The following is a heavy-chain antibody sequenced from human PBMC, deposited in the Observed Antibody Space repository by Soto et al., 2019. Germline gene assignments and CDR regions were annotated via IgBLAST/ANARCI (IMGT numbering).Heavy chain of an antibody. CDR3: ARFYGHYENWFDP. CDR1: GGSISSNNW. J-gene: IGHJ5*02. Sequence: SETLSLTCAVSGGSISSNNWWSWVRQPPGKGLEWIGQISDSGSTIYNPSLRGRVTISVDKSKNQFSLKLSSVTAADAAVYYCARFYGHYENWFDPWGQGTLVTGSS. D-gene: IGHD4-17*01. V-gene: IGHV4-4*02. CDR2: ISDSGST.